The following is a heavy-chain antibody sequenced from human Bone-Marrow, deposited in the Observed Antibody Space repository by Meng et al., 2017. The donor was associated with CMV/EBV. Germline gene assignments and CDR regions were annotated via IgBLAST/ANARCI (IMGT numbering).Heavy chain of an antibody. CDR2: ISWNSGSI. J-gene: IGHJ3*02. Sequence: GKSLTTSCAASAFTFDDYAMHWVRQAPGKGLEWFSGISWNSGSIGYADSVKGRFTISRDNAKNSLYLQMNSLRAEDMALYYCAREAIFGVVIAGAFDIWGQGTMVTVSS. D-gene: IGHD3-3*01. CDR1: AFTFDDYA. CDR3: AREAIFGVVIAGAFDI. V-gene: IGHV3-9*03.